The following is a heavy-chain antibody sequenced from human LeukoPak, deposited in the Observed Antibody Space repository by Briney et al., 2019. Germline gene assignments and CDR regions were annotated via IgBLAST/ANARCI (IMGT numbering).Heavy chain of an antibody. D-gene: IGHD2-2*01. J-gene: IGHJ4*02. CDR3: ARDLVCTMNCKDS. V-gene: IGHV1-69*04. Sequence: GSSVKVSCKASGGTFSSYAISWVRQAPGQGLEWMGRIIPNLGMALYAQKFKGRVTITADKSPSTAYMELSSLTSEDTAVYFCARDLVCTMNCKDSWGQGTLVTVS. CDR2: IIPNLGMA. CDR1: GGTFSSYA.